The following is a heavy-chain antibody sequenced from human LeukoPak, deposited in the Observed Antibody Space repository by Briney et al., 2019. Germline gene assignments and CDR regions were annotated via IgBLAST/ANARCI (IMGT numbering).Heavy chain of an antibody. CDR3: AMAQGIVVADDAFDI. CDR1: GFTFSSYE. V-gene: IGHV3-48*03. Sequence: GGSLRLSCAASGFTFSSYEMNWVRQAPGKGLEWVSYISSSGSTIYYADSVKGRFTISRDNAKNSLYLQMNSLRAEDTAVYYVAMAQGIVVADDAFDIWGQGTMVTVSS. J-gene: IGHJ3*02. D-gene: IGHD3-22*01. CDR2: ISSSGSTI.